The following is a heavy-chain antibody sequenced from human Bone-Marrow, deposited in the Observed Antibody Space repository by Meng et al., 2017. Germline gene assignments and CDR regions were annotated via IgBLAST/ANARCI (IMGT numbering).Heavy chain of an antibody. Sequence: SVKVSCKASGGTFSSYAISWVRQDPGQGLEWMGGIIPIVGTSNYAQKSQGRVTIPTDESKSTAYMERSSLRSEDTAVYCCARGGRGLHYGSGSYRNNWWDPWGQGTLVTVSS. D-gene: IGHD3-10*01. V-gene: IGHV1-69*05. CDR3: ARGGRGLHYGSGSYRNNWWDP. CDR1: GGTFSSYA. J-gene: IGHJ5*02. CDR2: IIPIVGTS.